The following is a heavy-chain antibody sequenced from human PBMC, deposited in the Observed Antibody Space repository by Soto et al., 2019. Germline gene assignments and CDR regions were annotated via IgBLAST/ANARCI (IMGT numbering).Heavy chain of an antibody. V-gene: IGHV3-7*03. CDR2: IKQDGSEK. CDR3: TTHAPEDMIRK. D-gene: IGHD2-15*01. Sequence: GGSLRLSCAASGFTFSSYWMSWFRQAPGKGLEWVANIKQDGSEKYSVDSVKGRFTISRDNAKNSLYLQMNSLRAEDTAIYYCTTHAPEDMIRKWGPGTLVTVSS. J-gene: IGHJ4*02. CDR1: GFTFSSYW.